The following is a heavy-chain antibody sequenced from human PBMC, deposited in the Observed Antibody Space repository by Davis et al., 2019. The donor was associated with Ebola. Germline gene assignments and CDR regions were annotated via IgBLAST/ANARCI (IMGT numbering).Heavy chain of an antibody. V-gene: IGHV4-30-2*01. J-gene: IGHJ6*04. D-gene: IGHD4/OR15-4a*01. Sequence: MPSETLSLTCAVSGGSISSGDYSWSWIRQPPGKGLEWIGYIYHSGSTFYNPSLKSRVTISVDTSKNQFSLKLSSVTAADTAVYYCARGSGAVLPLAYYYYGMDVWGKGTTVTVSS. CDR1: GGSISSGDYS. CDR3: ARGSGAVLPLAYYYYGMDV. CDR2: IYHSGST.